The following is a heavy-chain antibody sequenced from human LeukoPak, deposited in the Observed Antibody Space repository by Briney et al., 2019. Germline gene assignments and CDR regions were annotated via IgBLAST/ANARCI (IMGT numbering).Heavy chain of an antibody. CDR2: INPNSGGT. CDR3: ARETTDYYFDY. CDR1: GGTFSSYA. D-gene: IGHD1-7*01. Sequence: GSSVKVSCKASGGTFSSYAISWVRQAPGQGLEWMGWINPNSGGTNYAQKFQGRVTMTRDTSISTAYMELSRLRSDDTAVYYCARETTDYYFDYWGQGTLVTVSS. V-gene: IGHV1-2*02. J-gene: IGHJ4*02.